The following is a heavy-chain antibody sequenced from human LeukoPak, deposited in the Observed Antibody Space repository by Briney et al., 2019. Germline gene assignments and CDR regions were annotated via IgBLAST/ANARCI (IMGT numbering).Heavy chain of an antibody. D-gene: IGHD2-2*01. J-gene: IGHJ5*02. V-gene: IGHV1-8*03. CDR3: ARGRRGIVVVPAATHNWFDP. CDR2: MNPNSGNT. CDR1: GYTFTSYD. Sequence: ASVKVSCKASGYTFTSYDINWVRQATGQGLEWMGWMNPNSGNTGYAQKFQGRVTITRNTPISTAYMELSSLRSEDTAVYYCARGRRGIVVVPAATHNWFDPWGQGTLVTVSS.